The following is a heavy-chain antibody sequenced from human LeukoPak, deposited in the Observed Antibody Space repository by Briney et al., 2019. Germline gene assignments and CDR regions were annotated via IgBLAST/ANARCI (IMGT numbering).Heavy chain of an antibody. CDR2: IYTSGST. J-gene: IGHJ4*02. V-gene: IGHV4-61*02. Sequence: SETLSLTCTVSGGSISSGSYYWSWIRQPAGKGLEWIGRIYTSGSTNYNPSLKSRVTISLDTSKNQFSLKLSSVTAADTAVYYCARDSSGWYVLDYWAQGTLVTVSS. CDR3: ARDSSGWYVLDY. CDR1: GGSISSGSYY. D-gene: IGHD6-19*01.